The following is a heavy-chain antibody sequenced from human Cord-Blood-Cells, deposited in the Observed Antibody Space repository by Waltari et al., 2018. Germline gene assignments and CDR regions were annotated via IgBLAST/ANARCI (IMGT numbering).Heavy chain of an antibody. CDR1: GFSLSTSGMR. J-gene: IGHJ6*03. D-gene: IGHD5-18*01. CDR3: ATYIRTAMVHHPYYYYMDV. Sequence: QVTLKESGPALVKPPQTLTLTCTFSGFSLSTSGMRVSWIRQPPGKALEWLARVDWDDDKFYSTSLKTRLTNHKDTSKNQVVLTMTNMEPVDTTTYYCATYIRTAMVHHPYYYYMDVWGKGTTVTVSS. V-gene: IGHV2-70*04. CDR2: VDWDDDK.